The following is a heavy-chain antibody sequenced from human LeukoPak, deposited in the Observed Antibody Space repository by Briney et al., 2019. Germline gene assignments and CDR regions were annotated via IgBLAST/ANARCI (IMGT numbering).Heavy chain of an antibody. J-gene: IGHJ6*03. CDR1: TFTFSDYG. D-gene: IGHD2-15*01. V-gene: IGHV3-30*02. CDR3: AKDGVLLAPGISRYIDV. Sequence: GGALRLSCIGSTFTFSDYGMHWVRQAPGKGLEGVAFIRYDGTKTYYADSAKGRFTISRDNSKNTLYLEMNSLRAEDTAFFYCAKDGVLLAPGISRYIDVWGRGTTVTVSS. CDR2: IRYDGTKT.